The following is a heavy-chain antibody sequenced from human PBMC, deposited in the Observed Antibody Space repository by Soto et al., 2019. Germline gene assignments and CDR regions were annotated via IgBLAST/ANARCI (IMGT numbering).Heavy chain of an antibody. CDR2: INPNSGGT. J-gene: IGHJ4*02. V-gene: IGHV1-2*02. D-gene: IGHD2-15*01. CDR1: GNTFTGNY. Sequence: RASVKVSCKASGNTFTGNYMHWVRQAPGQGLEWMGWINPNSGGTNYAQKFQGRVTMTRDTSIRTAYMELSRLRSDDTAVYYCARVMLADQSGDYLGQGTLVAVSS. CDR3: ARVMLADQSGDY.